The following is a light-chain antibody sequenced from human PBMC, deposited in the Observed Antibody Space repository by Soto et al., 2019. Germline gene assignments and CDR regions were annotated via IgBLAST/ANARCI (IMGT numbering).Light chain of an antibody. V-gene: IGKV3-20*01. CDR2: GAF. CDR1: QSVSSSY. J-gene: IGKJ2*01. CDR3: QQYGSSP. Sequence: EIVLTQSPGTLSLSPGERATLSCRASQSVSSSYLAWYQQKPGQAPRLLIYGAFVRATGIPDRFSGSGSGTDFTLTISRLEPEDFAVYYCQQYGSSPFGQGTKLEIK.